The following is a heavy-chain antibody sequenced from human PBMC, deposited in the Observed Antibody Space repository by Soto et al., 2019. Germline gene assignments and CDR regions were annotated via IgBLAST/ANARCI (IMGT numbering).Heavy chain of an antibody. CDR2: IIPISGTA. CDR3: ARSQGSSTSLEIYDYYYYGMDV. J-gene: IGHJ6*02. Sequence: QVQLVQSGADVKKPGSSVKVSCKASGGTFSSYAISWVRQAPGQGLEWMGGIIPISGTANYAQKFQGRVTITADESTSTVYMGLSSLRSEDTAVYFCARSQGSSTSLEIYDYYYYGMDVWGQGTTVTVSS. CDR1: GGTFSSYA. D-gene: IGHD2-2*01. V-gene: IGHV1-69*01.